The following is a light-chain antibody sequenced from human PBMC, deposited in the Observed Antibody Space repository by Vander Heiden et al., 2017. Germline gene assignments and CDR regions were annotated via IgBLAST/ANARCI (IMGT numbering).Light chain of an antibody. CDR1: SSDVGSYNR. CDR3: SSYTSSSTVV. Sequence: QPALTQPPSVSGSPGQPVTIPCTGTSSDVGSYNRVSWYQQPPGTPPKLMIYEVSNRPSGVPDRFSGSKSGNTASLTISGLQAEDDAYYYCSSYTSSSTVVFGGGTKLTVL. CDR2: EVS. J-gene: IGLJ2*01. V-gene: IGLV2-18*02.